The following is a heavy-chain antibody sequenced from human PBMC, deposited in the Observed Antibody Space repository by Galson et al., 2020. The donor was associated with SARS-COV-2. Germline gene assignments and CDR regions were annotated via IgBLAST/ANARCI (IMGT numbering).Heavy chain of an antibody. V-gene: IGHV3-30-3*01. D-gene: IGHD2-2*01. Sequence: TGRSLRLPCQASELPFIAHAMHWVRKPQGKGLEWVAPITSDGRNIYNANSVRGRFTISRDTSKNTVNLQMNSLRPEDTAMYYCASLTLTKTPPWGQGTLVPVGS. CDR3: ASLTLTKTPP. J-gene: IGHJ5*02. CDR1: ELPFIAHA. CDR2: ITSDGRNI.